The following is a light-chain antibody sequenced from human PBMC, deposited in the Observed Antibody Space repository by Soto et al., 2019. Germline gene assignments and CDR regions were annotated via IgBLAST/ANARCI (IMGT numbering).Light chain of an antibody. V-gene: IGLV2-14*01. CDR1: NSNVGRNG. CDR3: SSYTSSNNLEV. J-gene: IGLJ1*01. Sequence: QSVLTQPPSASGTPGQTVTISCSGSNSNVGRNGVNWYQQLPGTAPKLLIYEVNYRPSGVSSRFSGSKSGNTASLTISGLQAEDEADYYCSSYTSSNNLEVFGVGTKLTVL. CDR2: EVN.